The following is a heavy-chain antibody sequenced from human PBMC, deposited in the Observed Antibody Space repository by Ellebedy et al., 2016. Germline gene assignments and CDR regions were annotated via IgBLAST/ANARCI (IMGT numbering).Heavy chain of an antibody. V-gene: IGHV3-23*01. CDR1: GFTFSNYV. CDR2: ISRTDDST. CDR3: AKAVVPAAILDYYYYGMDV. J-gene: IGHJ6*02. D-gene: IGHD2-2*01. Sequence: GESLKISXTASGFTFSNYVMSWVRQAPGKGLKWVSGISRTDDSTYYADSVKGRFTISRDDPKSTLYLQMNNLRAEDTAVYYCAKAVVPAAILDYYYYGMDVWGQGTTVTVSS.